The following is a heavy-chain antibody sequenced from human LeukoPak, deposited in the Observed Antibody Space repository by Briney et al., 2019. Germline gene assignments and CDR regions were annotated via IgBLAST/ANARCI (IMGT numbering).Heavy chain of an antibody. J-gene: IGHJ2*01. CDR3: AKDLGGGSGCYDL. CDR1: GFTFSNYW. V-gene: IGHV3-7*01. CDR2: IKQDGSDK. Sequence: PGGSLRLSCAASGFTFSNYWMSWVRQAPGKGLEWVANIKQDGSDKYYVDSVQGRFTISRDNSKNTLYLQMNSLRAEDTAVYYCAKDLGGGSGCYDLWGRGTLVTVSS. D-gene: IGHD6-19*01.